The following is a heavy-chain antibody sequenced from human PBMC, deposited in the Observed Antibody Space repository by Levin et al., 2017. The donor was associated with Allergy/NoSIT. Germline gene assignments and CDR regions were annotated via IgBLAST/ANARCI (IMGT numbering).Heavy chain of an antibody. Sequence: SETLSLTCTVSGGSISSSISYWGWIRQAPGKGLEWIGSIYNSGSTYYNPSLKSRVTTSVDTSKNQFSLKLSSVTAADTAVYYCARQCYDILTGYYNFDYWCQGTLVTVSS. D-gene: IGHD3-9*01. J-gene: IGHJ4*02. V-gene: IGHV4-39*01. CDR3: ARQCYDILTGYYNFDY. CDR1: GGSISSSISY. CDR2: IYNSGST.